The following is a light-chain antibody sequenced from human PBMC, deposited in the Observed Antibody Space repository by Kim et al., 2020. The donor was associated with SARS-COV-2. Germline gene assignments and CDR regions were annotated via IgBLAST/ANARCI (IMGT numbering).Light chain of an antibody. CDR3: CSYAGSSTFVL. Sequence: QSITIACTGTSSDVGSYNLVSWFQQHPGKAPKLIIYEVSKRPSGVSSRFSGSKSGNTASLTISGLQAEDEADYYCCSYAGSSTFVLFGGGTQLTVL. CDR1: SSDVGSYNL. CDR2: EVS. V-gene: IGLV2-23*02. J-gene: IGLJ2*01.